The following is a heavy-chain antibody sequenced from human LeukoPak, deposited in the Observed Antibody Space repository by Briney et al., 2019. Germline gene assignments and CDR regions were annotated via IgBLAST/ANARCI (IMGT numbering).Heavy chain of an antibody. J-gene: IGHJ4*02. D-gene: IGHD3-10*01. CDR1: GGSISSYY. CDR2: IYYTGTT. CDR3: ARALLWFGELDYFDY. Sequence: SETLSLTCTVSGGSISSYYWAWIRQPPGKGLEWIGNIYYTGTTYYNPSLKSRVSISVDTSKNQFSLKLSSVTAADTAVYYCARALLWFGELDYFDYWGQGTLVTVSS. V-gene: IGHV4-39*07.